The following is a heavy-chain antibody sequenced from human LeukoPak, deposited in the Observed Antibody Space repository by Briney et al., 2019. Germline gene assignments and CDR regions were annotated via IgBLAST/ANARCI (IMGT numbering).Heavy chain of an antibody. CDR1: GGSFNDYY. V-gene: IGHV4-34*01. D-gene: IGHD3-22*01. CDR3: VADSGYWRTEH. J-gene: IGHJ1*01. CDR2: INHSGST. Sequence: PSETLSLTCAVYGGSFNDYYWTWIRQSPGKGLEWIGEINHSGSTSYNPSLKSRVPISVDASKSHFSLKLTSVTAAATAVYYCVADSGYWRTEHWGQGTLVTVSS.